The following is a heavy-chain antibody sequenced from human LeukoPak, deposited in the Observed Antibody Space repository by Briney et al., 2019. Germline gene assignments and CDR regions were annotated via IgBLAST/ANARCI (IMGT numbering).Heavy chain of an antibody. CDR1: GYTFSSYS. J-gene: IGHJ4*02. V-gene: IGHV3-21*01. CDR3: ARDGGGDGYNYDY. D-gene: IGHD5-24*01. CDR2: ISSSSSYI. Sequence: GGSLRLSCAASGYTFSSYSMNWVRQAPGKGLEWVSSISSSSSYIYYADSVKGRFTISRDNAKNSLYLQMNSLRAEDTAVYYCARDGGGDGYNYDYWGQGTLVTVSS.